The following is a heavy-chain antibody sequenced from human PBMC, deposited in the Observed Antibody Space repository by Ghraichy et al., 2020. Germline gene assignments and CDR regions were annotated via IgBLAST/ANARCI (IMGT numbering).Heavy chain of an antibody. Sequence: SETLSLTCAVYGGSFSGYYWSWIRQPPGKGLEWIGEINHSGSTNYNPSLKSRVTISVDTSKNQFSLKLSSVTAADTAVYYCARGGGGYCSSTSCYAKYYYGMDVWGQGTTVTVYS. D-gene: IGHD2-2*01. J-gene: IGHJ6*02. CDR2: INHSGST. V-gene: IGHV4-34*01. CDR1: GGSFSGYY. CDR3: ARGGGGYCSSTSCYAKYYYGMDV.